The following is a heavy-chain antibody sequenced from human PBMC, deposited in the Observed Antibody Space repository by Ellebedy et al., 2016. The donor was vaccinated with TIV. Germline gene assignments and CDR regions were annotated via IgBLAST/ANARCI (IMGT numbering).Heavy chain of an antibody. D-gene: IGHD3-10*01. J-gene: IGHJ4*02. V-gene: IGHV3-48*04. CDR2: ISSSGSTI. CDR3: ARVGITMVRAFDY. CDR1: GFTFSTYV. Sequence: GGSLRLSXAASGFTFSTYVMHWVRQAPGEGLEWISYISSSGSTISYADSVKGRFTISRDNAKNSLYLQMNSLRAEDTAVYYCARVGITMVRAFDYWGQGTLVTVSS.